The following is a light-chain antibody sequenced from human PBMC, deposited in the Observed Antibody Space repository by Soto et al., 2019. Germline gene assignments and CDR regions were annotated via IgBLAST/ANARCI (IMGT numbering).Light chain of an antibody. CDR2: AAS. V-gene: IGKV1-17*03. CDR3: LKHNSYPPYT. CDR1: QGINNY. Sequence: DIQMTQSPSAMSASVGDRVTITCRASQGINNYLAWFQQKPGKVTKRLIYAASSLQSGVPSGFSGSGCGTEFTLTINSLQHEDFATYYCLKHNSYPPYTFGQGTKLEI. J-gene: IGKJ2*01.